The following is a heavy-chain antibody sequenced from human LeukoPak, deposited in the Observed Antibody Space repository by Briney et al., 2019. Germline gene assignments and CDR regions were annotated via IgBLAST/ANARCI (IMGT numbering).Heavy chain of an antibody. J-gene: IGHJ4*02. CDR3: ARGDSSTDY. V-gene: IGHV3-30*04. CDR2: IS. D-gene: IGHD5-12*01. CDR1: GFTFSSYA. Sequence: GRSLRLSCAASGFTFSSYAMHWVRQAPGKGLEWVAVISDSVKGRFTISRDNSKNTLYLQMNSLRAEDTAVYYCARGDSSTDYWGQGTLVTVSS.